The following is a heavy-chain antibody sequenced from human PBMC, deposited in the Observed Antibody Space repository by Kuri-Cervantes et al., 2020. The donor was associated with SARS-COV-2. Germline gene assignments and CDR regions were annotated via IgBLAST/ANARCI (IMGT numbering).Heavy chain of an antibody. D-gene: IGHD5-18*01. CDR3: ARQESRYSFGYLGYFGY. CDR2: IYHSGST. J-gene: IGHJ4*01. CDR1: GGSITAYF. Sequence: SETLSLTCTVSGGSITAYFWGWVRQPPGKGLEWIGFIYHSGSTDYNPSLKSRLAMSVDTSRNQFSLRLSSVTAADTAVYYCARQESRYSFGYLGYFGYWGHGTLVTVSS. V-gene: IGHV4-59*08.